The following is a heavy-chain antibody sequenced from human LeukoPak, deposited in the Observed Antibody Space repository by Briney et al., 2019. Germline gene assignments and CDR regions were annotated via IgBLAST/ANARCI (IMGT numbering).Heavy chain of an antibody. D-gene: IGHD5-24*01. V-gene: IGHV1-69*13. CDR1: GGTFSSYA. J-gene: IGHJ1*01. CDR2: IIPIFGTA. Sequence: ASVKVSCKASGGTFSSYAISWVRQAPGQGLEWMGGIIPIFGTANYAQKFQGRVTITADESTSTAYMELSSLRSDDTAVYYCASSSRGGWLTRAEYFQHWGQGTLVTVSS. CDR3: ASSSRGGWLTRAEYFQH.